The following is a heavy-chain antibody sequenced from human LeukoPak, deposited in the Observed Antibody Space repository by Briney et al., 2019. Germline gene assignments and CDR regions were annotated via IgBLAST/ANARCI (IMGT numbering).Heavy chain of an antibody. D-gene: IGHD3-22*01. V-gene: IGHV4-59*01. Sequence: SETLSLTCTVSGGSISSYYWSWLRQPPGKGLEWIGYIYYSGSTNYNPSLKSRVTISVDTSKNQFSLKLSSVTAADTAVYYCARVSSALGYFDYWGQGTLVTVSS. CDR3: ARVSSALGYFDY. CDR2: IYYSGST. J-gene: IGHJ4*02. CDR1: GGSISSYY.